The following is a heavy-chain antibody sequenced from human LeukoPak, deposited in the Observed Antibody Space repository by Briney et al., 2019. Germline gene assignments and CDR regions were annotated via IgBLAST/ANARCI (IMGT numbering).Heavy chain of an antibody. Sequence: SLRLSCAASGFTFDDYAMHWVRQAPGKGLEWVSGISWNSGSIGYADSVKGRFTISRDNAKNSLYLQMNSLRAEDTALYYCAFRTGTTVESGQDWGQGTLVTVSS. CDR3: AFRTGTTVESGQD. J-gene: IGHJ4*02. V-gene: IGHV3-9*01. CDR2: ISWNSGSI. D-gene: IGHD1-7*01. CDR1: GFTFDDYA.